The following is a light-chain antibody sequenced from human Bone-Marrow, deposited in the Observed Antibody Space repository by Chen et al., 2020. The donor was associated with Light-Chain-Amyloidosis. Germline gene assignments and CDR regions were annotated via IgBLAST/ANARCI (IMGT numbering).Light chain of an antibody. CDR3: QQYGSSPET. CDR2: GVS. Sequence: ELVMVQSPATLSVSPGERATLSCRASQSVSRNLAWYQQKPGQAPRLLIYGVSIRATGIPARFSGSGSGTEFTLTISSLQSEDFAVYYCQQYGSSPETFGQGTKLEIK. J-gene: IGKJ2*01. V-gene: IGKV3D-15*02. CDR1: QSVSRN.